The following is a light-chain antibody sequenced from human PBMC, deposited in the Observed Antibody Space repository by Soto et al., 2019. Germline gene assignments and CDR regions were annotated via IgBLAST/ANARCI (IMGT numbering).Light chain of an antibody. CDR3: ATWEDTLYGPV. CDR1: SSNIGSNP. Sequence: QSVLTQPPSTSGTPGQRVTISCSGSSSNIGSNPVQWYLQVPGTAPKLLIYRDNQQPSGVPDRFSGSKSGTSASLAISGLQSEDEGDYHCATWEDTLYGPVFGGGTKLTVL. CDR2: RDN. J-gene: IGLJ3*02. V-gene: IGLV1-44*01.